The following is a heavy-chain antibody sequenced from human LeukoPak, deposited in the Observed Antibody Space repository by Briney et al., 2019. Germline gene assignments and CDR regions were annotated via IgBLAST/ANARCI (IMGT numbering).Heavy chain of an antibody. Sequence: GASVKVSCKASGYTFTCYYMHWVRQAPRQGLEWMGWINPNSGGTNYAQKFQGRVTMTRDTSISTAYMELSRLRSDDTAVYYCARDLEGSGWFNYFDYWGQGTLVTVSS. V-gene: IGHV1-2*02. CDR3: ARDLEGSGWFNYFDY. CDR2: INPNSGGT. J-gene: IGHJ4*02. CDR1: GYTFTCYY. D-gene: IGHD6-19*01.